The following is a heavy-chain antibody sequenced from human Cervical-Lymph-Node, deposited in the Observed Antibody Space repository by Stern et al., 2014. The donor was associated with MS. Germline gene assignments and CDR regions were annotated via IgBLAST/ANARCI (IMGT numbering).Heavy chain of an antibody. V-gene: IGHV3-30*03. D-gene: IGHD6-13*01. CDR2: TSSDGSNQ. CDR1: GGTFSTYG. CDR3: ARRIAAAGTHPGTFDY. J-gene: IGHJ4*02. Sequence: QVQLVESGGGVVQPGRSLRLSCEASGGTFSTYGMHWVRQAPGKGLEWVAVTSSDGSNQYYADSSKGRFTVSRDNSKHTFYLQMNSLRAEDTAVYYCARRIAAAGTHPGTFDYWGQGTLVTVSS.